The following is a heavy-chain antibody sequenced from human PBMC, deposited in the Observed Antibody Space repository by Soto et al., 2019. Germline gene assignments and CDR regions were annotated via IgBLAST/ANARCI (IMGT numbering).Heavy chain of an antibody. CDR1: GYSFTSYW. J-gene: IGHJ6*02. V-gene: IGHV5-51*01. Sequence: PGESLKISCKGSGYSFTSYWIGWVRQMPGKGLEWMGIIYPGDSDTRYSPSFQGQVTSSADKSISTAYLQWSSLKASDTAMYYCARHGGVGATWYYYGMDVWGQGTTGTVSS. D-gene: IGHD1-26*01. CDR2: IYPGDSDT. CDR3: ARHGGVGATWYYYGMDV.